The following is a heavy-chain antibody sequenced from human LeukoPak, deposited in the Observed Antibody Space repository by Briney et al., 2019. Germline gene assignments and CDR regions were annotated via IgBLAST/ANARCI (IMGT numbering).Heavy chain of an antibody. V-gene: IGHV3-33*01. CDR2: IWYDGSKK. J-gene: IGHJ4*02. Sequence: PGGSLRLSCAASGFTFSSYGMHWVRQAPGKGLEWVAVIWYDGSKKYYADSVKGRFTISRDNSKDTVYLQMNSLRAEDTAVYYCARVSPEIVVVTGTGAPDYWGQGTLVTVSS. CDR3: ARVSPEIVVVTGTGAPDY. CDR1: GFTFSSYG. D-gene: IGHD2-21*02.